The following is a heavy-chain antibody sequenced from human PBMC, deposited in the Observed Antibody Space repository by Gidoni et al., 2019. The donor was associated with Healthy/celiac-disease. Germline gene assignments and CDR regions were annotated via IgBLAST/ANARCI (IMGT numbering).Heavy chain of an antibody. D-gene: IGHD3-22*01. V-gene: IGHV3-30-3*01. CDR1: GFTFSSYA. CDR2: ISYDGSNK. J-gene: IGHJ5*02. Sequence: QVQLVESGGGVVQPGRSLRLSCAASGFTFSSYAMHWVRQAPGKGLEWVAVISYDGSNKYYADSVKGRFTISRDNSKNTLYLQMNSLRAEDTAVYYCARPYYDSSGYYYGRAPWGQGTLVTVSS. CDR3: ARPYYDSSGYYYGRAP.